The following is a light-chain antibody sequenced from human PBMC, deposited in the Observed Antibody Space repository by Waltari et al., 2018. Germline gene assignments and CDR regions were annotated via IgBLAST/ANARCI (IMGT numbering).Light chain of an antibody. CDR1: SNDVGGYGY. CDR3: SSHTSTVPHV. CDR2: EVP. V-gene: IGLV2-14*01. J-gene: IGLJ1*01. Sequence: QSALTQPASVSGSPGQSVSISCPGTSNDVGGYGYVSWYQQFPGKAPKLMIYEVPYRPAGVASRFSGSKSGNTASLTISGLQAEDEAVYYCSSHTSTVPHVFGTGTKVTVV.